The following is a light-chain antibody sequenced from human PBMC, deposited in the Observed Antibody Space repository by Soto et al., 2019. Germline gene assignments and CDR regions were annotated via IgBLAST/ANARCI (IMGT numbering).Light chain of an antibody. CDR3: RQYGTSLGFP. J-gene: IGKJ4*01. CDR2: VAS. CDR1: QSVSSSY. Sequence: EIVLTQSPGTLSLSPGERATLSCRASQSVSSSYLAWYQQKPGQAPRLLIYVASSRATGAPDRFSGSGSETGFTLTISRLEPEDFAVYYCRQYGTSLGFPVGGGTKV. V-gene: IGKV3-20*01.